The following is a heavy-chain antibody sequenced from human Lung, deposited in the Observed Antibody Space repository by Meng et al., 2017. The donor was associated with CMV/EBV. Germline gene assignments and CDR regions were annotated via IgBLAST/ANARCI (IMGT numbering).Heavy chain of an antibody. V-gene: IGHV3-69-1*01. D-gene: IGHD1-26*01. CDR3: ARETRLGWELVPNDHFAF. Sequence: LSLTXAASGFTFSDYYMNWVRQAPGKGLEWVSSIRSSSTINYADSVKGRFTISRDNAKNSLYLQMKSLRAEDTAVYYCARETRLGWELVPNDHFAFWGQGTXVTVSS. CDR1: GFTFSDYY. CDR2: IRSSSTI. J-gene: IGHJ4*02.